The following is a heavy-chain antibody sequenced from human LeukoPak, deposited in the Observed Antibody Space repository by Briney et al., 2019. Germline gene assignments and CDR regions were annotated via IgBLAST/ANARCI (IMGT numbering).Heavy chain of an antibody. CDR1: GYTFTGYY. J-gene: IGHJ4*02. V-gene: IGHV1-2*02. CDR3: ARVIYDSSGLLPQGTDY. Sequence: GASVKVSCKASGYTFTGYYMHWVRQAPGQGLEWMGWINPNSGGTNYAQKFQGRVTMTRDTSISTAYMELSRLRSDDTAVYYCARVIYDSSGLLPQGTDYWGQGTLVTVSS. D-gene: IGHD3-22*01. CDR2: INPNSGGT.